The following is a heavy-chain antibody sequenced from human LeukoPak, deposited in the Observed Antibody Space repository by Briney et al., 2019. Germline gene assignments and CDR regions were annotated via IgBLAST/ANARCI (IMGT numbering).Heavy chain of an antibody. D-gene: IGHD3-22*01. Sequence: GGSLRLSCAASGFTFSGYWMSWVRQAPGKGLEWVAYIKQNGSEKYYVDSVKGRFTIYRDNAKNSLYLQMNSLRDEDTAVYYCARLGDSSGYYEYWGQGTLVTVSS. CDR1: GFTFSGYW. CDR3: ARLGDSSGYYEY. V-gene: IGHV3-7*04. CDR2: IKQNGSEK. J-gene: IGHJ4*02.